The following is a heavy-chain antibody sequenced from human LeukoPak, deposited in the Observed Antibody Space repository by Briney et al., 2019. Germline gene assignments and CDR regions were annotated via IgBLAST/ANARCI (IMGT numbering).Heavy chain of an antibody. J-gene: IGHJ6*03. CDR1: GYTFTSYY. D-gene: IGHD4-17*01. CDR2: INPSGGST. V-gene: IGHV1-46*01. Sequence: ASVKVSCKASGYTFTSYYMHWVRQAPGQGLEWMGIINPSGGSTNYAQKFQGRVTITADKSTSTAYMELSSLRSEDTAVYYCASSDYGDYVLGGYYYYYMDVWGKGTTVTVSS. CDR3: ASSDYGDYVLGGYYYYYMDV.